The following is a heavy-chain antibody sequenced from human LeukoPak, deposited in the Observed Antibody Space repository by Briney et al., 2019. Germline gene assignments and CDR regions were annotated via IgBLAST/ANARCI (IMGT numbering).Heavy chain of an antibody. J-gene: IGHJ4*02. CDR2: INWNGGST. Sequence: GGSLRLSCAASGFTFDDYGMSWVRQAPGKGLEWVSGINWNGGSTGYADSVKGRFTISRDNAKNSLYLQMNSLRAEDTALYYCARAGVYSGSYHGRYFDYWGQGTLVTVSS. V-gene: IGHV3-20*04. D-gene: IGHD1-26*01. CDR3: ARAGVYSGSYHGRYFDY. CDR1: GFTFDDYG.